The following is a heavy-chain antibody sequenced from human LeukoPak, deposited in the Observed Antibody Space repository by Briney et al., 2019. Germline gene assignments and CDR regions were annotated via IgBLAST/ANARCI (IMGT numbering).Heavy chain of an antibody. J-gene: IGHJ4*02. Sequence: SETLSLTCTVSGGSISSYYWSWIRQPPGKGLEGIGYIYYSGSTNYNPSLKSRVTISVGTSKNQFSLKLSSVTAADTAVYYCARSQPATNLDYWGQGTLVTVSS. D-gene: IGHD1-26*01. CDR3: ARSQPATNLDY. CDR1: GGSISSYY. CDR2: IYYSGST. V-gene: IGHV4-59*01.